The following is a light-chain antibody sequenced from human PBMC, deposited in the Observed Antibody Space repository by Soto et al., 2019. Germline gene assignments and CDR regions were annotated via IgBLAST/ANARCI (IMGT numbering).Light chain of an antibody. CDR3: QQSYNTPLT. CDR2: DAS. Sequence: DIEVTQSPSSLAASLGDRVPITCRASQTIGTYVTWYRQKSGAAPELLIYDASTSQRSVPSRFRSGAAGTDFTLTISSLQLDDDATYYCQQSYNTPLTFGQGTKVEIK. CDR1: QTIGTY. V-gene: IGKV1-39*01. J-gene: IGKJ1*01.